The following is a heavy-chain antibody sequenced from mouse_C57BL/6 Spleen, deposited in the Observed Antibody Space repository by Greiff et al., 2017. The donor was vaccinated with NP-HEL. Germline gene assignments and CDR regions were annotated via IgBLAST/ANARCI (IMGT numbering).Heavy chain of an antibody. CDR2: INPGSGGT. CDR3: ARGDYYSNPFDY. CDR1: GYAFTNYL. D-gene: IGHD2-5*01. J-gene: IGHJ2*01. V-gene: IGHV1-54*01. Sequence: VQLVESGAELVRPGTSVKVSCKASGYAFTNYLIEWVKQRPGQGLEWIGVINPGSGGTNYNEKFKGKATLTADKSSSTAYMQLSSLTSEDSAVYFCARGDYYSNPFDYWGQGTTLTVSS.